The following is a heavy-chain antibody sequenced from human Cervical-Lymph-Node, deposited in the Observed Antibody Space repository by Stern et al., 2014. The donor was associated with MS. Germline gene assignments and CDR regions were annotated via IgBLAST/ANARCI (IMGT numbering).Heavy chain of an antibody. CDR3: ARMFFYDSSGYYYFQH. J-gene: IGHJ1*01. CDR1: GYSFTSYW. D-gene: IGHD3-22*01. V-gene: IGHV5-10-1*03. CDR2: IDPSAFYT. Sequence: VQLVQSGAEVKKPGESLRISCKASGYSFTSYWISWVRQMPGKGLEWVGRIDPSAFYTNYNPSFQGHVTITADKSIGTAYLQWNSLKASDTAMYYCARMFFYDSSGYYYFQHWGQGTLVTVSS.